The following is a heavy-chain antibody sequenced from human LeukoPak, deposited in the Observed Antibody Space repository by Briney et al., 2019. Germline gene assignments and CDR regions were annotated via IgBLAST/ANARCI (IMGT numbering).Heavy chain of an antibody. V-gene: IGHV4-34*01. D-gene: IGHD1-14*01. Sequence: SETLSLTCAVYGGSFSDYYWSWIRQPPGKGLEWIGEINHSGRTNYSPSLKSRVTISVDTSKNQFSLKLTSVTAADTAVYYCAREAVPPTGLYYYYAMGVWGQGTPVTVSS. CDR1: GGSFSDYY. CDR3: AREAVPPTGLYYYYAMGV. CDR2: INHSGRT. J-gene: IGHJ6*02.